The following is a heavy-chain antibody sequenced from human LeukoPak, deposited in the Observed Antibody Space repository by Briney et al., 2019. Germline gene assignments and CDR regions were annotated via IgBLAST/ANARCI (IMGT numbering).Heavy chain of an antibody. V-gene: IGHV4-59*08. CDR3: ASSEYSSSSGGWFDP. Sequence: SETLSLTCTVSGGSISDSYWSWIRQPPGKGLEWIGYISYNGSPDYSPSLKSRVTISADTSKNQLSLRLSSVTAADTAVYYCASSEYSSSSGGWFDPWGQGTLVTVSS. D-gene: IGHD6-6*01. CDR2: ISYNGSP. CDR1: GGSISDSY. J-gene: IGHJ5*02.